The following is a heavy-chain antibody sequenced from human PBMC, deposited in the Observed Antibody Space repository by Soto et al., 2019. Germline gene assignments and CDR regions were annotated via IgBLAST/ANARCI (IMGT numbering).Heavy chain of an antibody. CDR3: AKARILTGYYPPRDFDY. Sequence: PGESLKISCKGSGYSFTSYWIAWVRQMPGDGMEWMGVIYPDDSDIRYSPSFQGQVTISADKSISTAYLQWSSLKASDTAVYYCAKARILTGYYPPRDFDYWGQGTLVTVSS. D-gene: IGHD3-9*01. CDR2: IYPDDSDI. J-gene: IGHJ4*02. CDR1: GYSFTSYW. V-gene: IGHV5-51*01.